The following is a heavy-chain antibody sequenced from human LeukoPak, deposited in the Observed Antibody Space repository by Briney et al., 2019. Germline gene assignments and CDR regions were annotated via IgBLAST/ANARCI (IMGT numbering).Heavy chain of an antibody. Sequence: SETLSLTCTVSGGSISSGGYYWSWIRQHPGKGLEWIGYIYYSGSTYYNPSLKSRVTISVDTSKNQFSLELSSVTAADTAVYYCARGKGDNWFDPWGQGTLVTVSS. V-gene: IGHV4-31*03. CDR1: GGSISSGGYY. D-gene: IGHD3-10*01. J-gene: IGHJ5*02. CDR3: ARGKGDNWFDP. CDR2: IYYSGST.